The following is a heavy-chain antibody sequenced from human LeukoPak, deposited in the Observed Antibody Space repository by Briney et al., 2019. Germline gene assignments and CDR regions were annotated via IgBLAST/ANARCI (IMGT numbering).Heavy chain of an antibody. D-gene: IGHD3-9*01. CDR3: AREGGPYYDILTGLRYYYYGMDV. CDR1: GYTFTGYY. J-gene: IGHJ6*02. V-gene: IGHV1-2*04. CDR2: INPNSGGT. Sequence: ASVKVPCKASGYTFTGYYMHWVRQAPGQGLEWMGWINPNSGGTNYAQKFQGWVTMTRDTSISTAYMELSRLRSDDTAVYYCAREGGPYYDILTGLRYYYYGMDVWGQGTRSPSP.